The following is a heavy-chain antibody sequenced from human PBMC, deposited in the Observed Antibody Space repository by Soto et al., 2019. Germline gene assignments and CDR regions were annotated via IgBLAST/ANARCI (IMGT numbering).Heavy chain of an antibody. V-gene: IGHV4-30-2*01. D-gene: IGHD1-7*01. CDR1: GGSISSGGYS. J-gene: IGHJ5*02. Sequence: KPSETLSLTCAVSGGSISSGGYSWSWIRQPPGKGLEWIGYIYHSGSTYYNPSLKSRVTISVDRSKNQFSLKLSSVTAADTAVYYCARVYSSGTLRVNWFDPWGQGTLVTVSS. CDR3: ARVYSSGTLRVNWFDP. CDR2: IYHSGST.